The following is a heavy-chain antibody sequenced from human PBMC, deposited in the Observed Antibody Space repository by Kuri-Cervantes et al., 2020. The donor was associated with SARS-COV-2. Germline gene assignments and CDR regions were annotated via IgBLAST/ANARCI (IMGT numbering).Heavy chain of an antibody. Sequence: ASVKVSCKASGYTFSGGYYMYWVRQAPGQGLEWMGWISAYNDNTNYAQNLQGRVTMTTDTSTSTAYMELRSLTSDDTAVYYCVRNMYYDLWSAYGDWGQGTLVTVSS. D-gene: IGHD3-3*01. CDR2: ISAYNDNT. CDR1: GYTFSGGYY. J-gene: IGHJ4*02. CDR3: VRNMYYDLWSAYGD. V-gene: IGHV1-18*01.